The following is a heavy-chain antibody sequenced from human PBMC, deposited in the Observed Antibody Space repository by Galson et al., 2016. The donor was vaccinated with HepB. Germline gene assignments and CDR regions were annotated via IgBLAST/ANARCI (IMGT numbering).Heavy chain of an antibody. CDR1: GFTVSSNY. J-gene: IGHJ4*02. Sequence: SLRLSCAASGFTVSSNYMSWVRQAPGKGLEWVSYISSSSSTIYYADSVKGRFTISRDNAKNSLYLQMNSLRDEDTAVYYCARDSASGYDSAWGAYWGQGTLVTVSS. CDR3: ARDSASGYDSAWGAY. V-gene: IGHV3-48*02. CDR2: ISSSSSTI. D-gene: IGHD5-12*01.